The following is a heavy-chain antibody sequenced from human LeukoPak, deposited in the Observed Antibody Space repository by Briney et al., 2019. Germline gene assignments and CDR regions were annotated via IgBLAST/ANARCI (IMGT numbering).Heavy chain of an antibody. J-gene: IGHJ6*02. D-gene: IGHD5-24*01. CDR3: ARVRMATSYYYYYGMDV. Sequence: GSLRLYCAASGFTVSSNYMSWVRQAPGKGLEWVSVIYSGGSTYYADSVKGRFTISRHNSKNTLYLQMNSLRAEDTAVYYCARVRMATSYYYYYGMDVWGQGTTVTVSS. CDR1: GFTVSSNY. V-gene: IGHV3-53*04. CDR2: IYSGGST.